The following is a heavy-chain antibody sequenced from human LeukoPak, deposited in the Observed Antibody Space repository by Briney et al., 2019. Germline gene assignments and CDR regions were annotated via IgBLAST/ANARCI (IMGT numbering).Heavy chain of an antibody. CDR2: ISYDGSNK. V-gene: IGHV3-30*04. Sequence: GGSLRLSCAASGFTFSSYAMHWVRQAPGKGLEWVAVISYDGSNKYYADSVKGRFTISRDNSKNTLYLQMNSLRAEDTAVYYCATEPPLAVAGNGPLDPWGQGTLVTVSS. D-gene: IGHD6-19*01. CDR3: ATEPPLAVAGNGPLDP. J-gene: IGHJ5*02. CDR1: GFTFSSYA.